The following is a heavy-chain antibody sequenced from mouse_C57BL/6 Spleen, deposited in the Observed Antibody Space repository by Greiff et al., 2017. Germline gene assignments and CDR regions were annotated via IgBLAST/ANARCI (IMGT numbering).Heavy chain of an antibody. V-gene: IGHV1-66*01. Sequence: VQLQPSGPELVKPGASVKISCKASGYSFTSYYIHWVKQRPGQGLEWIGWIYPGSGNTKYNEKFKGKATLTADTSSSTAYMQLSRLTSEDSAVYYCARSEIPTGTYDYGGQGTTLTVSS. D-gene: IGHD4-1*02. CDR3: ARSEIPTGTYDY. J-gene: IGHJ2*01. CDR1: GYSFTSYY. CDR2: IYPGSGNT.